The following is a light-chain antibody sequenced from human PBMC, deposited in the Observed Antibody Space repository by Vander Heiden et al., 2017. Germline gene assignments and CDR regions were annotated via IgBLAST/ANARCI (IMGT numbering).Light chain of an antibody. CDR2: AAS. Sequence: PSSLSASVGDRVTITCRASQSISSYLNWYQQKPGKAPKLLIYAASSLQSGVPSRFSGSGSGTDFTLTISSLQPEDFATYYCQQSYSTPRTFGGGTKVEIK. J-gene: IGKJ4*01. CDR3: QQSYSTPRT. CDR1: QSISSY. V-gene: IGKV1-39*01.